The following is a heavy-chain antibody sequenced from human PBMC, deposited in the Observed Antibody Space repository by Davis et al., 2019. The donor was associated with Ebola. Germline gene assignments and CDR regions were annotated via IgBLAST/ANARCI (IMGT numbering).Heavy chain of an antibody. J-gene: IGHJ6*04. Sequence: PGGSLRLSCAASGFPFSTYAMTWVRQAPGKGLEWVSLITAGGDSTTYAASVKGRFTISRDNSKNTLDLQMNSLRAEDTAVYYCARDRLPQSYIGMDVWATGTTVTVSS. V-gene: IGHV3-23*01. CDR3: ARDRLPQSYIGMDV. CDR1: GFPFSTYA. CDR2: ITAGGDST. D-gene: IGHD2-15*01.